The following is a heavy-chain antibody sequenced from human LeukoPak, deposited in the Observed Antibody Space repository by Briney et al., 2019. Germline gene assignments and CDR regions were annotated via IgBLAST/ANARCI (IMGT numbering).Heavy chain of an antibody. CDR1: GFTFTSYA. D-gene: IGHD4-17*01. V-gene: IGHV3-23*01. Sequence: GGSLRLSRAASGFTFTSYAMSWVRQAPGKGLEWVSSVSGRGDGTYYADSVKGRFTISRDNSKKTLDLHMDSLRAEDTAVYYCAKERLGGDYGDYAVEYWGQGTMVAVSS. CDR2: VSGRGDGT. CDR3: AKERLGGDYGDYAVEY. J-gene: IGHJ4*02.